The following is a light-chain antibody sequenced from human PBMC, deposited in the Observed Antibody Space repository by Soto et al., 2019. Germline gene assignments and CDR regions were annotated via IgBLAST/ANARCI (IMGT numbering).Light chain of an antibody. CDR1: QGIANR. CDR3: QQYDDLPQVT. V-gene: IGKV1-33*01. CDR2: DAS. J-gene: IGKJ3*01. Sequence: DIQMTQSPPSLSASVGDRVSMTCQASQGIANRLNWYQQKPGKAPKLLIYDASNLDAGVPSRFSASGSGTDFTFAINILQPEDIATYCCQQYDDLPQVTFGPGTTVD.